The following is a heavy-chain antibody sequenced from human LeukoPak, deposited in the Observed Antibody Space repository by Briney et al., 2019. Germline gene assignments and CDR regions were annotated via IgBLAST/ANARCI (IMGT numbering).Heavy chain of an antibody. V-gene: IGHV4-4*02. CDR1: GGSISSSNW. D-gene: IGHD1-26*01. CDR3: ARVSSGSYYFDS. J-gene: IGHJ4*02. CDR2: IYHSRST. Sequence: SETLSLTCAISGGSISSSNWWSWVRQPPGKGLEWIGEIYHSRSTNYSPSLKSRVTISVDKSKNQFSLKVTSVTAADTAVYYCARVSSGSYYFDSWGQGTLVTVSS.